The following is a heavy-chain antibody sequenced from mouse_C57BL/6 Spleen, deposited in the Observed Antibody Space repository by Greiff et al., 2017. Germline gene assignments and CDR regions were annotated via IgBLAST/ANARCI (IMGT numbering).Heavy chain of an antibody. CDR1: GFNIKNTY. Sequence: VQLQQSVAELVRPGASVKLSCTASGFNIKNTYMHWVKQRPEQGLEWIGRIDPANGNTKYAPKFQGKATITADTSSNTAYLQLSSLTSEDTAIYCWAGYDGYWAWFAYWGQGTLVTVSA. CDR3: AGYDGYWAWFAY. J-gene: IGHJ3*01. D-gene: IGHD2-3*01. CDR2: IDPANGNT. V-gene: IGHV14-3*01.